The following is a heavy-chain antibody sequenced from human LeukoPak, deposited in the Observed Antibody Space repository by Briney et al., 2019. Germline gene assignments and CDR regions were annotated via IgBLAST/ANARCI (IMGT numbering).Heavy chain of an antibody. CDR1: GGTFSSYA. Sequence: ASVKVSCKASGGTFSSYAISWVRQAPGQGLEWMGGIIPIFGTANYAQKFQGRVTMTRDTSTSTVYMELSSLRSEDTAVYYCAREEDYFDYWGQGTLVTVSS. CDR2: IIPIFGTA. J-gene: IGHJ4*02. V-gene: IGHV1-69*05. CDR3: AREEDYFDY.